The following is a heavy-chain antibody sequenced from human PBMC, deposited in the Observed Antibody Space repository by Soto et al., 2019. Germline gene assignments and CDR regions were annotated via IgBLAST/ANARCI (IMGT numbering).Heavy chain of an antibody. V-gene: IGHV3-30-3*01. J-gene: IGHJ4*02. D-gene: IGHD6-19*01. CDR3: AREVQWLLN. CDR2: ISYDGSNK. Sequence: QVQLVESGGGVVQPGRSLRLSCAASGFTFSSYAMHWVRQAPGKGLEWVAVISYDGSNKYYADSVKGRFTISRDNSKNTLYLQMNSLRAEDTAVYYCAREVQWLLNWGQGTLVTVSS. CDR1: GFTFSSYA.